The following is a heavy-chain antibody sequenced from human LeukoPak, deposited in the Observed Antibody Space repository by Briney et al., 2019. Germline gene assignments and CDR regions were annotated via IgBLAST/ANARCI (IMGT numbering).Heavy chain of an antibody. Sequence: SETLSLTCTVSGGSISSYYWSWIRQPPGKGLEWIGDIYYSGSTNYNPSLKSRVTISVDTSKNQFSLKLSSVTAADTAVYYCARGNGHFDYWGQGTLVTVSS. CDR1: GGSISSYY. CDR3: ARGNGHFDY. CDR2: IYYSGST. D-gene: IGHD2-8*01. V-gene: IGHV4-59*01. J-gene: IGHJ4*02.